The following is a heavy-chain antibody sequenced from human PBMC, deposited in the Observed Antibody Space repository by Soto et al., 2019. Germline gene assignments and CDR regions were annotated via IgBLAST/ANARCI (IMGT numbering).Heavy chain of an antibody. V-gene: IGHV3-49*03. CDR1: GFTFGEYA. D-gene: IGHD1-26*01. Sequence: GGSLRLSCTASGFTFGEYAMSWFRQAPGKGLECLGFIRGKAYSRTTEYAAAVRGRFTISRDDSQSVAYLQMNSLKTEDTAVYYCTRGRTKWETRPYFFDHWGQGTLGTVS. CDR2: IRGKAYSRTT. J-gene: IGHJ4*02. CDR3: TRGRTKWETRPYFFDH.